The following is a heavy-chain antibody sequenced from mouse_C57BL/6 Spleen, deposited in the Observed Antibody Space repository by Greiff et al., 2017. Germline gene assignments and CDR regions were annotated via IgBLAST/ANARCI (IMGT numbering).Heavy chain of an antibody. CDR1: GYTFTSYW. Sequence: QVQLQQPGAELVMPGASVKLSCKASGYTFTSYWMHWVKQRPGQGLEWIGEIDPSDSYTNYNQKFKGKSTLTVDKSSSTAYMQLSSLTSEDSAVYYCARELGRGYFWCWGQGTTLAVSS. D-gene: IGHD4-1*01. CDR3: ARELGRGYFWC. CDR2: IDPSDSYT. V-gene: IGHV1-69*01. J-gene: IGHJ2*01.